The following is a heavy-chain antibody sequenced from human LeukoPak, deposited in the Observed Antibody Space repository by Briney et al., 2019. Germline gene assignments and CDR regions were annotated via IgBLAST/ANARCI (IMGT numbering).Heavy chain of an antibody. V-gene: IGHV3-23*01. D-gene: IGHD6-13*01. CDR2: ISGTGGSS. CDR3: AKYSDSSSWYDS. Sequence: GGSLRLSCAASGFTFSSYAMSWVRQAPGKGLEWVSLISGTGGSSYYADSVRRRFTISRDIPKNTLYLQLNSLRADDTAVYFCAKYSDSSSWYDSWGQGTLVTVSS. CDR1: GFTFSSYA. J-gene: IGHJ5*01.